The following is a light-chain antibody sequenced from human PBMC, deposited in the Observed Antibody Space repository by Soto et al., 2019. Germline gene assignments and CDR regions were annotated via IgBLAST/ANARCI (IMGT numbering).Light chain of an antibody. V-gene: IGKV3-20*01. CDR2: GAS. Sequence: EMVLTQSQGTLSLSQGERATLSCRASQSVTSSYLAWYHQRPGQAPRLLIYGASTRATGIPDRFSGSGSGTDFTLTISRLEPEDFAMYYCQQYGSSLFTFGQGTKLEI. CDR1: QSVTSSY. J-gene: IGKJ2*01. CDR3: QQYGSSLFT.